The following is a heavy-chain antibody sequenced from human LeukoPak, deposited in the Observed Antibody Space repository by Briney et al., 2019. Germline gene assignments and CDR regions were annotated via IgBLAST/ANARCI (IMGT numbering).Heavy chain of an antibody. CDR3: AKDSKEYCGGDCPIEH. CDR2: IGHGGGGI. V-gene: IGHV3-23*01. Sequence: GGSLRLSCAASGFSFSNFAMSWVRHAPGKGLQWVASIGHGGGGIYYADSVRGRFTISRDNPKTTLYLQMNSLRAEDTALYYCAKDSKEYCGGDCPIEHWGQGTRVTVSA. CDR1: GFSFSNFA. J-gene: IGHJ1*01. D-gene: IGHD2-21*02.